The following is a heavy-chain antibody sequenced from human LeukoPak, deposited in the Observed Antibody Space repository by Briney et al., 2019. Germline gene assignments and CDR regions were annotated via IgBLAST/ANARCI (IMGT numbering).Heavy chain of an antibody. CDR2: IIPILGIA. J-gene: IGHJ4*02. Sequence: GASVKVSCKASGGTFSSYAISWVRQAPGQGLEWIGRIIPILGIANYAQKFQGRVTITADKSTSTAYMELSSLRSEDTAVYYCARDQELWFDYWGQGTLVTVSS. D-gene: IGHD5-18*01. CDR1: GGTFSSYA. V-gene: IGHV1-69*04. CDR3: ARDQELWFDY.